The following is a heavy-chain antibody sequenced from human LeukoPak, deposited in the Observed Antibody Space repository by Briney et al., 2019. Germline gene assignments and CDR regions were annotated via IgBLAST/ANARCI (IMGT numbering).Heavy chain of an antibody. CDR1: GGSISSGGYY. CDR3: ARGYCSGGSCVPPPD. D-gene: IGHD2-15*01. Sequence: SETLSLTCTVSGGSISSGGYYWSWIRQHPGKGLEWIGYIYYSGSTYYNPSLKSRVTISVDRSKNQFSLKLSSVTAADTAVYYCARGYCSGGSCVPPPDRGQGTLVTVSS. CDR2: IYYSGST. J-gene: IGHJ4*02. V-gene: IGHV4-31*03.